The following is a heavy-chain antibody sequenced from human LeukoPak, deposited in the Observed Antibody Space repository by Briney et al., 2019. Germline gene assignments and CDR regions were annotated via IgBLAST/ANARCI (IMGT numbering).Heavy chain of an antibody. CDR1: GGSISSYY. D-gene: IGHD2/OR15-2a*01. V-gene: IGHV4-59*01. CDR3: ARDRVTFLDY. CDR2: IYYSGST. Sequence: PSETLSLTCTVSGGSISSYYWSWIRQPPGKGLEWIGYIYYSGSTNYNPSLKSRVTISVDTSKNRFSLKLSSVTAADTAVYYCARDRVTFLDYWGQGTLVTVSS. J-gene: IGHJ4*02.